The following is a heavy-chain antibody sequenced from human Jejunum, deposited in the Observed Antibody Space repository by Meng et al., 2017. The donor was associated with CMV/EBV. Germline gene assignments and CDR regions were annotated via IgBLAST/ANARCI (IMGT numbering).Heavy chain of an antibody. Sequence: CEASGFPFSPYGMNWVRQAPGKGLEWVSSITSSSRYTYYADSVMGRFTISRDNAKNSLYLQMNSLRVEDTAVYYCVRGYSGTYRADYWGQGTLVTVSS. CDR2: ITSSSRYT. J-gene: IGHJ4*02. V-gene: IGHV3-21*01. CDR3: VRGYSGTYRADY. D-gene: IGHD1-26*01. CDR1: GFPFSPYG.